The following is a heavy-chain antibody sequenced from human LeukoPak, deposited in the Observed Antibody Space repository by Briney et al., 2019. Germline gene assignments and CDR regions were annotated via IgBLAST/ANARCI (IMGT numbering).Heavy chain of an antibody. J-gene: IGHJ5*02. CDR3: ARDHHTSAYYFDP. D-gene: IGHD1-26*01. V-gene: IGHV1-2*02. Sequence: ASVKVSCKSSGYTFTDYYIHWVRQAPGQRLEWVGWINPKSGGTNSAQKFQGRVTMTRDTSINTAYMELSRVTSDDTAVYYCARDHHTSAYYFDPWGQGTLVTVSS. CDR1: GYTFTDYY. CDR2: INPKSGGT.